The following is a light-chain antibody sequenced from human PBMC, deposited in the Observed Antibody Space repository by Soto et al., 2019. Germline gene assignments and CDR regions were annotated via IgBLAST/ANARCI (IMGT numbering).Light chain of an antibody. V-gene: IGLV2-23*02. CDR3: CSYAGSGTSAWV. CDR1: ASDVGSYNL. CDR2: EVI. J-gene: IGLJ3*02. Sequence: QSALTQPASVSASPGQSITISCTGTASDVGSYNLVSWYQQHPGKAPKLMIYEVIKRPSGASTRFSGSKSGNTASLTISGLQAEDEADYYCCSYAGSGTSAWVFGGGTKLTVL.